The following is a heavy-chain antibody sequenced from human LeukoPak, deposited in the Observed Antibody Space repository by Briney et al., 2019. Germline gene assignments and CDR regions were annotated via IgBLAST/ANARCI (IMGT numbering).Heavy chain of an antibody. J-gene: IGHJ4*02. D-gene: IGHD2-21*02. Sequence: GGSLRLSCAASGFTFSTYAMGWVRQAPGKGLEWVSSIRNVESRTYYADSVKGRFTMSRDNSENTLYLQMNRLRAEDTAVYYCAKGSNGYCGGACAFDSWGQGTLVTVSS. CDR2: IRNVESRT. CDR3: AKGSNGYCGGACAFDS. V-gene: IGHV3-23*01. CDR1: GFTFSTYA.